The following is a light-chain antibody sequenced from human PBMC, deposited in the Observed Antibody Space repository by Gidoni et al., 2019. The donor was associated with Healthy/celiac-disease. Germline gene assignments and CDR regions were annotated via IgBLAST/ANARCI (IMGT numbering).Light chain of an antibody. Sequence: IVLTQSPGTLSLSPGERATLSCRASQSVSSSYLAWYQQKPGQAPRLLIYGASRRATGIPDRFSGSGSGTDFTLTISRLEPEDFAVYYCQQYGSPPLYTFGQGTQLAI. CDR1: QSVSSSY. CDR2: GAS. J-gene: IGKJ2*01. CDR3: QQYGSPPLYT. V-gene: IGKV3-20*01.